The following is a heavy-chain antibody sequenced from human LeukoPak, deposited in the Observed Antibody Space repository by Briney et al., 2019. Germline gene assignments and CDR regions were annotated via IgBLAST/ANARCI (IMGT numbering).Heavy chain of an antibody. J-gene: IGHJ3*02. V-gene: IGHV4-34*01. D-gene: IGHD3-10*01. CDR3: ATWGTYYYGSGSYVGHAFDI. CDR1: GGSFSGYY. Sequence: ASETLSLTCAVYGGSFSGYYWGWIRQPPGKGLEWIGEINHSGSTNYNPSLKSRVTISVDTSKNQFSLKLSSVTAADTAVYYCATWGTYYYGSGSYVGHAFDIWGQGTMVTVSS. CDR2: INHSGST.